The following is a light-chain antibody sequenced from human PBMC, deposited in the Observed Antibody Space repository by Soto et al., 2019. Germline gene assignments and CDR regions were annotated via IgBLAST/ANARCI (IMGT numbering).Light chain of an antibody. CDR1: QDISSS. J-gene: IGKJ5*01. V-gene: IGKV1-9*01. Sequence: DIQLTQSPSFLSASVGDRVTVTCRASQDISSSLAWYQQKSGRAPKVLIYDASTMQSGVPSRFSGSGSGTEFTLTISSLQPEDFATYYCQQLNSYPLTFGQGTRLEIK. CDR3: QQLNSYPLT. CDR2: DAS.